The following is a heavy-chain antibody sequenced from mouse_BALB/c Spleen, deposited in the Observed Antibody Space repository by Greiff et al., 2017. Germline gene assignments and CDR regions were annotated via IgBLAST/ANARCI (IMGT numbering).Heavy chain of an antibody. D-gene: IGHD2-1*01. CDR2: IWSGGST. V-gene: IGHV2-2*02. CDR3: ARERGDGNYGFDY. J-gene: IGHJ2*01. Sequence: VQLQESGPGLVQPSQSLSITCTVSGFSLTSYGVHWVRQSPGKGLEWLGVIWSGGSTDHNAAFISRLSISKDNSKSQVFFKMNSLQANDTAIYYCARERGDGNYGFDYWGQGTTLTVSS. CDR1: GFSLTSYG.